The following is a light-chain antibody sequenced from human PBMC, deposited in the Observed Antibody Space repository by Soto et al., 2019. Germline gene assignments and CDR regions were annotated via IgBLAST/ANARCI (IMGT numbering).Light chain of an antibody. Sequence: QSVLTQPAPVSGSPGQSITISCTGTSSDVGSYNLISWYQQYPDKAPKLMIYEVSKRPSGVSNRFSGSKSGNTASLTTSGLQAEDEADYYCCSYAGSSTFYVFGSGTKVTVL. V-gene: IGLV2-23*02. CDR2: EVS. CDR3: CSYAGSSTFYV. J-gene: IGLJ1*01. CDR1: SSDVGSYNL.